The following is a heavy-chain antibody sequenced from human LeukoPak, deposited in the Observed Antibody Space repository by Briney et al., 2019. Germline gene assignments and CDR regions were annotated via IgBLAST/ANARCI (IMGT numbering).Heavy chain of an antibody. D-gene: IGHD6-13*01. J-gene: IGHJ4*02. CDR3: ARGGSSWQIDY. Sequence: GPSLRLSCAASGFTFSSYGMHWVRQASGKGLEWVTVIWYDGSNKYYADSVKGRFTISRDNSKNTLYLQMNSLRAEDTAVYYCARGGSSWQIDYWGQGTLVTVSS. CDR2: IWYDGSNK. CDR1: GFTFSSYG. V-gene: IGHV3-33*01.